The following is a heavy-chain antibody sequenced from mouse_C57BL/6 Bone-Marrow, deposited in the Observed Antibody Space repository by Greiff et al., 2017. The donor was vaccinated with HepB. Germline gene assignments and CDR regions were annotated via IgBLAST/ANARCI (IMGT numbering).Heavy chain of an antibody. Sequence: EVKLVESGGGLVQPKGSLKLSCAASGFSFNTYAMNWVRQAPGKGLEWVARIRSKSNNYATYYADSVKDRFTISRDDSESMLYLQMNNLKTEDTAMYYCVREGVYYGSSSYAMDYWGQGTSVTVSS. CDR1: GFSFNTYA. D-gene: IGHD1-1*01. CDR3: VREGVYYGSSSYAMDY. CDR2: IRSKSNNYAT. J-gene: IGHJ4*01. V-gene: IGHV10-1*01.